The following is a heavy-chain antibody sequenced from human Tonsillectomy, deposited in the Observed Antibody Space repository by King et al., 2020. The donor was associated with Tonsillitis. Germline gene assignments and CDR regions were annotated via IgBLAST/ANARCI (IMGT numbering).Heavy chain of an antibody. J-gene: IGHJ4*02. V-gene: IGHV1-69*01. CDR3: ASVGSSVTMVPGGGLFDY. Sequence: QLVQSGAEVKKPGSSVKVSCKASGGTFSSYAISWVRQAPGQGLEWMGGIIPIFGTANYAQKFQGRVTITADESTSTAYMELSSLRSEDTAVYYCASVGSSVTMVPGGGLFDYWGPGTLVTVSS. CDR1: GGTFSSYA. D-gene: IGHD3-10*01. CDR2: IIPIFGTA.